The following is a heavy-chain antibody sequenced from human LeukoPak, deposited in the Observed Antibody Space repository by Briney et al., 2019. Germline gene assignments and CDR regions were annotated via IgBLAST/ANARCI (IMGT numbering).Heavy chain of an antibody. CDR2: ISGSGGST. V-gene: IGHV3-23*01. J-gene: IGHJ4*02. D-gene: IGHD2-15*01. CDR3: AKGRWCSGGSCYPPVFDY. CDR1: GFTFSDYY. Sequence: GGSLRLSCAASGFTFSDYYMSWIRQAPGKGLEWVSAISGSGGSTYYADSVKGRFTISRDNSKNTLYLQMNSLRAEDTAVYYCAKGRWCSGGSCYPPVFDYWGQGTLVTVSS.